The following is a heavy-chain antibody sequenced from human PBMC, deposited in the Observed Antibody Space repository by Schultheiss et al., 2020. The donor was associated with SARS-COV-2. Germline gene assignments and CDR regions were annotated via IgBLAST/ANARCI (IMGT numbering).Heavy chain of an antibody. Sequence: SETLSLTCAVYGGSFSGYYWSWIRQPPGKGLEWIGEINHSGSTNYNPSLKSRVTISVDTSKNQFSLKLSSVTAADTAVYYCARKAYSYGYRYWGQGTLVTVSS. CDR2: INHSGST. CDR3: ARKAYSYGYRY. D-gene: IGHD5-18*01. CDR1: GGSFSGYY. J-gene: IGHJ4*02. V-gene: IGHV4-34*01.